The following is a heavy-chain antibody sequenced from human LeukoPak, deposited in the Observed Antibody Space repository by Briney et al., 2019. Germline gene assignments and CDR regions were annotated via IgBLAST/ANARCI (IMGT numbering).Heavy chain of an antibody. V-gene: IGHV3-33*01. D-gene: IGHD3-10*01. J-gene: IGHJ6*02. CDR1: GFTFSSYG. CDR2: IWYDGSNK. CDR3: ARDYMVRGVTYYYGMDV. Sequence: PGGSLRLSCAASGFTFSSYGMHWVRQAPGKGLEWVAVIWYDGSNKYYADSVKGRFTISRDNSKNTLYLQMNSLRAEDTAVYYCARDYMVRGVTYYYGMDVWGQGTTVTVSS.